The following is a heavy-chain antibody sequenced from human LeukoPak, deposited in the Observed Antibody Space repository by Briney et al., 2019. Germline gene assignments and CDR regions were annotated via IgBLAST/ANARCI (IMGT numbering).Heavy chain of an antibody. CDR1: GFTFSSYS. V-gene: IGHV3-21*01. Sequence: PGGSLRLSCAASGFTFSSYSMNWVRQAPGKGLEWVSSISSSSSYIYYADSVKGRFTISRDNAKNSLYLQMNSLRAEDTAVYYCARDDGGSTTGADYWGQGTLVTVSS. D-gene: IGHD1-1*01. CDR2: ISSSSSYI. CDR3: ARDDGGSTTGADY. J-gene: IGHJ4*02.